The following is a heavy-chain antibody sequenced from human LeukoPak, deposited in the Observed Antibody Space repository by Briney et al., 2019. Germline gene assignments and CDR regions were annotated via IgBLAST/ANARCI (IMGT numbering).Heavy chain of an antibody. CDR1: GGSISSGSYY. CDR3: ARESPQPYYFDY. CDR2: IYTSGST. Sequence: SETLSLTCTVSGGSISSGSYYWRWIRQPAGKGLEWIGRIYTSGSTNYNPSLKSRVTISVDTSKNQFSLKLSSVTAADTAVYYCARESPQPYYFDYWGQGTLVTVSS. V-gene: IGHV4-61*02. J-gene: IGHJ4*02.